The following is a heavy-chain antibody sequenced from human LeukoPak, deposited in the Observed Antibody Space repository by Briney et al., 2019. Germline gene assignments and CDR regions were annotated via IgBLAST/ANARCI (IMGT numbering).Heavy chain of an antibody. V-gene: IGHV3-33*01. CDR3: ARDLAHYYDSSGLDY. CDR2: IWYDGSNK. J-gene: IGHJ4*02. D-gene: IGHD3-22*01. Sequence: GGSLRLSCAAPGFTFSSYGMHWVRQAPGKGLEWVAVIWYDGSNKYYEDSVKGRFTISRDNSKNTLYLQMNSLRAEDTAVYYCARDLAHYYDSSGLDYWGQGTLVTVSS. CDR1: GFTFSSYG.